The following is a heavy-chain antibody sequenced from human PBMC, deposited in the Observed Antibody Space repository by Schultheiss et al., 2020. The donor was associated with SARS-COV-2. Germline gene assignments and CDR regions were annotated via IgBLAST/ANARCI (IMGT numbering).Heavy chain of an antibody. J-gene: IGHJ4*02. CDR2: ISGSGGST. CDR3: AKAQGKGAYCGGDCHYID. D-gene: IGHD2-21*01. Sequence: GGSLRLSCAASGFTFSSYAMSWVRQAPGKGLEWVSAISGSGGSTYYADSVKGRFTISRDNSKNTLYLQMNSLRAEDTAVYYCAKAQGKGAYCGGDCHYIDWGQGTLVTVSS. CDR1: GFTFSSYA. V-gene: IGHV3-23*01.